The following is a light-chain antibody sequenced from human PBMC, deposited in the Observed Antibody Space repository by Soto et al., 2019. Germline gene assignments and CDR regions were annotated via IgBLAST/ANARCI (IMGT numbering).Light chain of an antibody. CDR2: EVI. V-gene: IGLV2-8*01. Sequence: QSALTQPPSASGSPGQSVTISCTGTSSDVGAYNYVSWYQQHPGKAPKLMIYEVIKRPSGVPDRFSGSKSGNTASLTVSGLQAEDEADYYCCSYAGSNNVVFGGGTKLTVL. J-gene: IGLJ2*01. CDR3: CSYAGSNNVV. CDR1: SSDVGAYNY.